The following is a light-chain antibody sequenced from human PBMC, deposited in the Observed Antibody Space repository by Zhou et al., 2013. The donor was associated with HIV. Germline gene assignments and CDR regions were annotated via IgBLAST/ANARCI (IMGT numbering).Light chain of an antibody. CDR3: QETYTNFHT. V-gene: IGKV1-39*01. J-gene: IGKJ3*01. Sequence: DIQMTQSPSSLSASVGDRVTITCRTGLSISGYLNWYQQKPGKAPRLLIYAAGILQRGVPSRFSGSGSGTEFTLTINSLQPEDFATYYCQETYTNFHTFGPGTKVDI. CDR1: LSISGY. CDR2: AAG.